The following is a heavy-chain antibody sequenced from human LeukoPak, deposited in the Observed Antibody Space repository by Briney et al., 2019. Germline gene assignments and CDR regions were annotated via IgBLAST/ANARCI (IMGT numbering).Heavy chain of an antibody. J-gene: IGHJ4*02. D-gene: IGHD3-9*01. CDR2: IWYDGSNK. CDR1: GFTFSSYA. CDR3: AKDLSPELVLDY. Sequence: PGGSLRLSCAASGFTFSSYAMRWVRQAPGKGLEWVAVIWYDGSNKYYADSVKGRFTISRDNSKNTLYLQMNSLRAEDTAVYYCAKDLSPELVLDYWGQGTLVTVSS. V-gene: IGHV3-33*06.